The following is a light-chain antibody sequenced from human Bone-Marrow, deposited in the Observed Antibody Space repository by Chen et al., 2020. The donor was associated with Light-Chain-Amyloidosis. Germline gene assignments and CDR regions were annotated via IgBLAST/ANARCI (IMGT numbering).Light chain of an antibody. CDR2: DDS. CDR3: QVWDRSSDRPV. J-gene: IGLJ3*02. Sequence: SYVLTQPSSVSAAPGQTATMACGGNNIGSTSVHWYQQPPGQAPLLVVHDDSDRPSGIPERLSGSNSGNTATLTISRVEAGDEADYYCQVWDRSSDRPVFGGGTKLTVL. V-gene: IGLV3-21*02. CDR1: NIGSTS.